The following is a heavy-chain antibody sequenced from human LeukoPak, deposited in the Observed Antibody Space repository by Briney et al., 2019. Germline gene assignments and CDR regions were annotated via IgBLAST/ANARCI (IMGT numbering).Heavy chain of an antibody. CDR2: IYYSGST. Sequence: RASETLSLTCAVYGGSFSGYYWSWIRQPPGKGLEWIGYIYYSGSTNYNPSLKSRVTISVDTSKNQFSLKLSSVTAADTAVYYCARVISGEAYYYYMDVWGKGTTVTISS. CDR1: GGSFSGYY. V-gene: IGHV4-59*01. D-gene: IGHD1-26*01. CDR3: ARVISGEAYYYYMDV. J-gene: IGHJ6*03.